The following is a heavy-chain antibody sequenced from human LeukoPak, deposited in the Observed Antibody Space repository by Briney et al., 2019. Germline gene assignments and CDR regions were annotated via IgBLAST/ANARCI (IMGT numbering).Heavy chain of an antibody. CDR3: ARDEYKADAY. D-gene: IGHD2/OR15-2a*01. CDR1: GFTFTSYA. Sequence: PGASLRLSCAASGFTFTSYALDWVRQAPGKGLEWISVISGDGDSTHYADSVKGRFTISRDNPKNTLYLQMNSLRAEDTAVYYCARDEYKADAYWGQGTLVTVSS. V-gene: IGHV3-23*01. CDR2: ISGDGDST. J-gene: IGHJ4*02.